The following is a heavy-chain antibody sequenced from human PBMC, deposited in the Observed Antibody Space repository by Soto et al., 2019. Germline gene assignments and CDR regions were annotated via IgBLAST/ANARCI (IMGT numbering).Heavy chain of an antibody. J-gene: IGHJ4*02. V-gene: IGHV1-18*01. D-gene: IGHD2-15*01. CDR3: AREYCSGGSCYGTDY. CDR1: GYTFTTYG. CDR2: ISGYNDNT. Sequence: QIQLVQSGAEVQKPGASVKVSCKASGYTFTTYGISWVRQAPGQGLEWMGWISGYNDNTKYEQNLQGRDTMTTDTSTTTAYMELRSLRSDDTAVYYCAREYCSGGSCYGTDYWGQGTPVTVSS.